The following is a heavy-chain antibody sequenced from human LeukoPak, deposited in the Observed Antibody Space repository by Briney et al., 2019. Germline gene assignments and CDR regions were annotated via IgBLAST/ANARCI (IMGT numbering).Heavy chain of an antibody. D-gene: IGHD3-3*01. Sequence: PSETLSLTCTVSGGSISSYYWSWIRQPPGKGLEWIGCIYYSGSTNYNPSLKSRVTISVDTSKNQFSLKLSSATAADTAVYYCARCYDFWSGYPFDYWGQGTLVTVSS. CDR1: GGSISSYY. CDR3: ARCYDFWSGYPFDY. CDR2: IYYSGST. V-gene: IGHV4-59*01. J-gene: IGHJ4*02.